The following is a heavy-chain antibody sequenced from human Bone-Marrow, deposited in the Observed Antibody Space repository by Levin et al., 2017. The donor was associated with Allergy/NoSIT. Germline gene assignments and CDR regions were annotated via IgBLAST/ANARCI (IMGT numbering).Heavy chain of an antibody. CDR2: IAYDGTYK. V-gene: IGHV3-30*18. CDR1: GFTFSSYG. CDR3: AKERPTMVRGLPAD. Sequence: GESLKISCAASGFTFSSYGMHWVRQAPGKGLEWVAFIAYDGTYKVYGDSVKGRFTVSRDNSKNTLYLQINSLRAEDTAVYYGAKERPTMVRGLPADWGQGTLVTVSS. D-gene: IGHD3-10*01. J-gene: IGHJ4*02.